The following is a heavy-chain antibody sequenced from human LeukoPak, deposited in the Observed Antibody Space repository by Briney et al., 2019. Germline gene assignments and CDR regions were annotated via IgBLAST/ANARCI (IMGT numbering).Heavy chain of an antibody. CDR1: GFAFSFYA. Sequence: HPGGSLRLSCAASGFAFSFYAMSWLRQPPGKGLEWVSAISGGGHSTYYADSVKGRFTISRDNSKNTLYLQMNSLRAEDTAVYFCAKGLEPGAFDIWGQGTRVTVSS. J-gene: IGHJ3*02. CDR3: AKGLEPGAFDI. D-gene: IGHD1-1*01. V-gene: IGHV3-23*01. CDR2: ISGGGHST.